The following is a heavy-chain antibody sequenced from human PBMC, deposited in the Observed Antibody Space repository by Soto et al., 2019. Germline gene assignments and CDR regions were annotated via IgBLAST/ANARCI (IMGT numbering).Heavy chain of an antibody. CDR2: ISAYNGNT. CDR3: ARGMRVAADKEAEYFQH. J-gene: IGHJ1*01. D-gene: IGHD6-19*01. V-gene: IGHV1-18*01. Sequence: QVQLVQSGAEMKKPGSSVKVSCKASGGTFSKYAIDWVRQAPGRGLEWMGGISAYNGNTNYAQKLQGRVTMTTDTSTSTAYMELRSLRSDDTAVYYCARGMRVAADKEAEYFQHWGQGTLVTVSS. CDR1: GGTFSKYA.